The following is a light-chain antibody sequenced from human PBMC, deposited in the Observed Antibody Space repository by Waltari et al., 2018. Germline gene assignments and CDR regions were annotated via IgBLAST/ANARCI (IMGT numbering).Light chain of an antibody. CDR2: YAS. V-gene: IGKV6-21*01. CDR3: HQSDRIPQT. CDR1: QSIGTK. J-gene: IGKJ5*01. Sequence: EIVLTQSPDFQSVTQKEKVTITCRASQSIGTKLPWYQQKPDQSPKLLIKYASQSFSGVPARFSGSGSGTEFTLTITSLEAEDAATYYCHQSDRIPQTFGQGTRLEIK.